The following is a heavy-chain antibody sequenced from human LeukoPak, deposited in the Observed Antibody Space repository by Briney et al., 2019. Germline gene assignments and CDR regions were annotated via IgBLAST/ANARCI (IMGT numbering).Heavy chain of an antibody. J-gene: IGHJ4*02. CDR3: AKEKGWELLRSYIDF. Sequence: GGSLRLSCETSGFTFSSYGMHWVRQAPGKGLQWVAVISFDGTNTVYLDSVKGRFTISRDNSKNTLYLQMNSPTSEDTATYYCAKEKGWELLRSYIDFWGQGTLVTVYS. CDR1: GFTFSSYG. D-gene: IGHD1-26*01. CDR2: ISFDGTNT. V-gene: IGHV3-30*18.